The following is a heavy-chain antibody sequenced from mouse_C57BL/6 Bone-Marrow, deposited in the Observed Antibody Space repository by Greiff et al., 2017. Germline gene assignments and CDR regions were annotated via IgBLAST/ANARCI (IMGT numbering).Heavy chain of an antibody. CDR2: ISSGSSTL. V-gene: IGHV5-17*01. J-gene: IGHJ2*01. CDR3: ARLGHGY. Sequence: EVNLVESGGGLVKPGGSLKLSCAASGFTFSDYGMHWVRQAPEKGLEWVAYISSGSSTLYYADTMKGRFTISRDNAKNTLFLQMTSLRAEDTAMYYCARLGHGYWGQGTTLTVSS. CDR1: GFTFSDYG. D-gene: IGHD3-1*01.